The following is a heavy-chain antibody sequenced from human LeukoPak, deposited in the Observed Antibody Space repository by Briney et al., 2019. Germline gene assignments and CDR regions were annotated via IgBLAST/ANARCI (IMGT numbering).Heavy chain of an antibody. CDR3: ARDYYDSSGFDY. J-gene: IGHJ4*02. CDR1: GGSISSYY. V-gene: IGHV4-59*01. Sequence: SETLSLTCTVSGGSISSYYWSWIRQPPGKGLEWIGYIYYSGSTNYNPSLKSRVTISVDTSKNQFSLKLSPVTAADTAVYYCARDYYDSSGFDYWGQGTLVTVSS. CDR2: IYYSGST. D-gene: IGHD3-22*01.